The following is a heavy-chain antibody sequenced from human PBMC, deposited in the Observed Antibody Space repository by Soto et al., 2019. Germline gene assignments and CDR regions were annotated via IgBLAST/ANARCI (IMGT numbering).Heavy chain of an antibody. CDR2: IYHTGST. V-gene: IGHV4-4*02. CDR1: CGSISSSNW. Sequence: PSETLSLTCAFSCGSISSSNWWSWVRQPPGKGLEWIGEIYHTGSTNYNPSLKSRVTISVDKSKNQFSLKLNSVTAADTAVYYYARVDMLLSGIDYWGQGTLVTVSS. D-gene: IGHD3-10*01. J-gene: IGHJ4*02. CDR3: ARVDMLLSGIDY.